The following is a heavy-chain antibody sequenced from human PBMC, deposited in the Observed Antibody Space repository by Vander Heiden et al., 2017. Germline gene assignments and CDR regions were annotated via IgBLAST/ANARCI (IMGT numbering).Heavy chain of an antibody. Sequence: LEWVGRIGSKANRDATEYAASVKGRFTNSRDDSKKTAYLQMNSLKTEGTAVYYCTRYGKDVWGQGTTVTVSS. CDR3: TRYGKDV. CDR2: IGSKANRDAT. V-gene: IGHV3-73*01. J-gene: IGHJ6*02.